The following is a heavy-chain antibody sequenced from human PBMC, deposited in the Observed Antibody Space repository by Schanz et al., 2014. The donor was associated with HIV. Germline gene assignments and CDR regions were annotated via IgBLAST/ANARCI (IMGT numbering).Heavy chain of an antibody. Sequence: QVQLVQSGAEVREPGASVKVSCKASGYTFTGYYMHWVRQAPGQGLEWMGWISAYNGNTNYAQNLQGRVTMTADTFTSTAYMELRSLTSDDTAVYYCARGYCSGGTCYSGDYWGQGTLVTVSS. J-gene: IGHJ4*02. CDR3: ARGYCSGGTCYSGDY. D-gene: IGHD2-15*01. CDR1: GYTFTGYY. V-gene: IGHV1-18*04. CDR2: ISAYNGNT.